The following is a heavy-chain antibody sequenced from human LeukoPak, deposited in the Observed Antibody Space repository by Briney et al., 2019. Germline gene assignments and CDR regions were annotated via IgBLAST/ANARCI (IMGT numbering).Heavy chain of an antibody. CDR3: AKAPPKEHDFWSGYYNYMDV. Sequence: GGSLRLSCAASGFTFSSYSMNWVRQAPGKGLEWVSYISSSSSTIYYADSVKGRFTISRDNAKNSLYLQMNSLRAEDTAVYYCAKAPPKEHDFWSGYYNYMDVWGKGTTVTVSS. V-gene: IGHV3-48*01. J-gene: IGHJ6*03. CDR2: ISSSSSTI. CDR1: GFTFSSYS. D-gene: IGHD3-3*01.